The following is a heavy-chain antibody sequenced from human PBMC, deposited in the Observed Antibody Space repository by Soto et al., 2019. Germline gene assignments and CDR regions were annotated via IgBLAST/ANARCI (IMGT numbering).Heavy chain of an antibody. CDR3: ARGTYDFWSDPFDY. V-gene: IGHV1-18*01. D-gene: IGHD3-3*01. J-gene: IGHJ4*02. CDR2: ISAYNGNT. CDR1: GYTFTSYG. Sequence: ASVKVSCKASGYTFTSYGISWVRQAPGQGLEWMGWISAYNGNTNYAQKPQGRVTMTTDTSTSTAYMELRSLRSDDTAVYYCARGTYDFWSDPFDYWGQGTLVTVSS.